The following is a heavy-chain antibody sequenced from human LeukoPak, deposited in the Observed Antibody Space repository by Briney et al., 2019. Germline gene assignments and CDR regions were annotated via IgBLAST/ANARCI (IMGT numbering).Heavy chain of an antibody. CDR3: AKGDKQLVFNRRKGGFDP. D-gene: IGHD6-13*01. CDR1: GYTFTSYY. J-gene: IGHJ5*02. CDR2: INPTGGST. V-gene: IGHV1-46*01. Sequence: EASVKVSCKASGYTFTSYYMHWVRQAPGQGLEWMGLINPTGGSTGYAQKFQGRVTMTRDMSTSTDYMELNSLRTEDTAVYYCAKGDKQLVFNRRKGGFDPWGQGTLVTVSS.